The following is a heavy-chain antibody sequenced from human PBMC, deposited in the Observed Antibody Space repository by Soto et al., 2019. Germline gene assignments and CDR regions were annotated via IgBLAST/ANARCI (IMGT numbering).Heavy chain of an antibody. D-gene: IGHD1-26*01. CDR2: INTGNGNT. CDR1: GYNFSTYA. CDR3: ASAERLYYFYTAMDV. Sequence: ASVKVSCKASGYNFSTYALLWVRQAPGQRLEWMGWINTGNGNTKYSQKFQGRVTMTRDTSASTAYMELSSLRSEDTAVYYCASAERLYYFYTAMDVWGKGSTV. J-gene: IGHJ6*04. V-gene: IGHV1-3*04.